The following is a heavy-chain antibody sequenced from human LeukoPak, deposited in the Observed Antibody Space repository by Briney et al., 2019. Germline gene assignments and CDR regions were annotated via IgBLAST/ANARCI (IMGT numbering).Heavy chain of an antibody. CDR3: ARESEAAGGRAFDI. J-gene: IGHJ3*02. Sequence: PSETLSLTCTVSGGSISTYYWSWIRQPAGKGLEWIGRIHATGNTNYNSSLKTRVTMSVDTSENQFSLKLSSVTAADTAVYYCARESEAAGGRAFDIWGQGTMVTVSS. CDR2: IHATGNT. D-gene: IGHD6-13*01. CDR1: GGSISTYY. V-gene: IGHV4-4*07.